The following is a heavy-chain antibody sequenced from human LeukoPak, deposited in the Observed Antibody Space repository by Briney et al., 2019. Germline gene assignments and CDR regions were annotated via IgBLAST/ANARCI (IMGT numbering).Heavy chain of an antibody. J-gene: IGHJ5*02. CDR3: ARDWRVSSSGWFDP. Sequence: GGSLRLSCAASGFTFSSYSMNWVRQAPGQGLEWVSYISSSSDYIYYADSVKGRFTISRDNAKNSLYLQMNSLRAEDTAVYYCARDWRVSSSGWFDPWGQGTLVTVSS. CDR2: ISSSSDYI. V-gene: IGHV3-21*05. D-gene: IGHD6-6*01. CDR1: GFTFSSYS.